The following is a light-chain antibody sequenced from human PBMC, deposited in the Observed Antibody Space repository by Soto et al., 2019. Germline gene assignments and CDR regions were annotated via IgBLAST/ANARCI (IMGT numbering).Light chain of an antibody. Sequence: ALTQPASVSGSPGQSVTISCTGTSSDVGGYNYVSWYQQHPGKAPKLMIYDVSNRPSGVSNRFSGSKSGNTASLTISGLQAEDEADYYCSSYTSSSAYVFGTGTKVTVL. J-gene: IGLJ1*01. CDR2: DVS. V-gene: IGLV2-14*01. CDR1: SSDVGGYNY. CDR3: SSYTSSSAYV.